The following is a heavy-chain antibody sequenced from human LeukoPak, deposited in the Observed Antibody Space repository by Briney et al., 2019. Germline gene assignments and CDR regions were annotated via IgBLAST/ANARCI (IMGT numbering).Heavy chain of an antibody. Sequence: SETLSLTCTVSGDSISSSPYYWGWIRQPPGKGLEWIGYIYYSGSTNYNPSLKSRVTISLDTSKNQFSLKLSSVTAADTAVYYCARQPYKTSGYYYYFDYWGQGTLVTVSS. J-gene: IGHJ4*02. V-gene: IGHV4-61*05. CDR2: IYYSGST. D-gene: IGHD3-22*01. CDR3: ARQPYKTSGYYYYFDY. CDR1: GDSISSSPYY.